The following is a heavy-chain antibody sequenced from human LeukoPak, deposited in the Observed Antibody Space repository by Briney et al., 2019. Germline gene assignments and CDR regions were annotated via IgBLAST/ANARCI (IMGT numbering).Heavy chain of an antibody. CDR1: GYTFTGYY. D-gene: IGHD3-10*01. Sequence: ASVKVSCKASGYTFTGYYILWVRQAPGQGLEWMGWINPNSGGTNYAQKFQGRVTMTRDTFISTAYMELSRLRSDDTAVYHCARGRGSPHFDYWGQGTLVTVSS. CDR2: INPNSGGT. V-gene: IGHV1-2*02. J-gene: IGHJ4*02. CDR3: ARGRGSPHFDY.